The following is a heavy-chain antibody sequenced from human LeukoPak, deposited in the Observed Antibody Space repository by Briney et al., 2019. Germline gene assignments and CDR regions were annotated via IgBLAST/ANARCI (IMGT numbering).Heavy chain of an antibody. CDR3: ARVGYYYGSGSPVGWFDP. D-gene: IGHD3-10*01. CDR1: GGSISSYY. CDR2: IYYSGST. J-gene: IGHJ5*02. V-gene: IGHV4-59*01. Sequence: SETLSLTCTVSGGSISSYYWSWIRQPPGKGLEWIGYIYYSGSTNYNPSLKSRVTISVDTSKNQFSLKLSSVTAADTAVYYCARVGYYYGSGSPVGWFDPCGQGTLVTVSS.